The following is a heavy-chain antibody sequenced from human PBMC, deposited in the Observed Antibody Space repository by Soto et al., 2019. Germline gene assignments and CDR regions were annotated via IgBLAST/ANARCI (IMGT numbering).Heavy chain of an antibody. CDR3: ARDGITMVRGVRKYYYGMDV. CDR2: IIPILGTA. V-gene: IGHV1-69*13. J-gene: IGHJ6*02. D-gene: IGHD3-10*01. CDR1: GGTFSSYA. Sequence: SVKVSCKASGGTFSSYAISWVRQAPGQGLEWMGGIIPILGTANYAQKFQGRVTITADESTSTAYMELSSLRSEDTAVYYCARDGITMVRGVRKYYYGMDVWGQGTTVTVSS.